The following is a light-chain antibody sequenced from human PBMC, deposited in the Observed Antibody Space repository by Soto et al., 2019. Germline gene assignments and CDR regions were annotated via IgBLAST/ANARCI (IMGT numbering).Light chain of an antibody. J-gene: IGLJ3*02. Sequence: QSALTQPASVSGSPGQSISIPCTGSSSDVRAYNYVAWYQQKPVKAPKLLIYEVDNRPSGISHRFSGSKSGNTASLTISGLQTEDEADYYCSSYTVINTAVFGGGTKVTVL. CDR2: EVD. CDR3: SSYTVINTAV. CDR1: SSDVRAYNY. V-gene: IGLV2-14*01.